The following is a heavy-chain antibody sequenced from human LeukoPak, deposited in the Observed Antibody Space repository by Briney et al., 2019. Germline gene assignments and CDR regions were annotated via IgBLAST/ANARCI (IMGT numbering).Heavy chain of an antibody. V-gene: IGHV4-39*01. CDR1: GGSISSSSYY. CDR2: IYYSGST. J-gene: IGHJ3*02. CDR3: ARHGVIVVVIVAFNI. D-gene: IGHD3-22*01. Sequence: SETLSLTCTVSGGSISSSSYYWGWIRQPPGKGMEWIGSIYYSGSTYYNPSLKSRVTISVDTSKNQFSLKLSSVTAADTAVYCCARHGVIVVVIVAFNIWAKGTMVTVSS.